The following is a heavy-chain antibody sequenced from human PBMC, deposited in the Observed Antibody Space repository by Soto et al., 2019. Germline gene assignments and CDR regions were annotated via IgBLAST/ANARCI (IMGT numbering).Heavy chain of an antibody. J-gene: IGHJ6*02. CDR2: VSTSGAT. CDR1: DDFISSYY. D-gene: IGHD3-9*01. Sequence: QVQLQESGPRLVKPSETLSLTCTVSDDFISSYYWNWIRQPAGKGLEWIGRVSTSGATNYNPSLESRVTMSVDTSKKPFSRKLTSVTAADTAVYFCARADYEILTGSYAMDVWGQETTVTVSS. CDR3: ARADYEILTGSYAMDV. V-gene: IGHV4-4*07.